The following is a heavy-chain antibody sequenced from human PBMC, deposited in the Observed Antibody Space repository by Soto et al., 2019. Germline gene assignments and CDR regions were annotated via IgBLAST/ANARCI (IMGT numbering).Heavy chain of an antibody. D-gene: IGHD5-12*01. V-gene: IGHV3-49*04. CDR3: TRGRDGYNPYYFLY. J-gene: IGHJ4*02. CDR1: GFTFGDYA. CDR2: IRNDIYDETT. Sequence: GGSLRLSCTASGFTFGDYAINWVRQVPGKGLEWSGFIRNDIYDETTEYAASVKGRIIISRDDSKSMAYLQMDSLKTEDTGAYYCTRGRDGYNPYYFLYWGQGALVTVSS.